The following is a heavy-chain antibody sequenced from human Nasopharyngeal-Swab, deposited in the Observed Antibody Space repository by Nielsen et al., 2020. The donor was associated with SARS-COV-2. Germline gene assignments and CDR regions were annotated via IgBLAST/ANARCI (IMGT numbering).Heavy chain of an antibody. CDR1: GYSFTRYA. CDR2: VNAANGDT. Sequence: ASVKVSCKASGYSFTRYALHWLRQAPGQRLEWLGWVNAANGDTKPSQNFQDRVTITRDTSASIDYMDLRSLRSEDTALYYCARGAGPSDWIIDYWGQGTLVTVSS. CDR3: ARGAGPSDWIIDY. D-gene: IGHD2-21*02. V-gene: IGHV1-3*01. J-gene: IGHJ4*02.